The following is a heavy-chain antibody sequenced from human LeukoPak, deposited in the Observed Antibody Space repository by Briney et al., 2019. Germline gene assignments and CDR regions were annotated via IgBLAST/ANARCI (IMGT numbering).Heavy chain of an antibody. D-gene: IGHD6-13*01. CDR1: GYTFTGYF. V-gene: IGHV1-2*02. CDR3: AKEGSSSLGV. CDR2: INPNSGAT. Sequence: ASVKVSCKASGYTFTGYFMHWVRQAPGQGLERMGWINPNSGATNYAQKFQGRVTMTRDTSISTAYMELSRLRSDDTAIYYCAKEGSSSLGVWGQGTTVTVSS. J-gene: IGHJ6*02.